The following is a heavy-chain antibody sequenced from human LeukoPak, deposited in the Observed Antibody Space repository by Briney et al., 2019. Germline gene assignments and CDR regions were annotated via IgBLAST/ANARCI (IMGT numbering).Heavy chain of an antibody. Sequence: SETLSLTCTVSGGSISSSSYYWGWLRQPPGKGLEWIGSIYYSGSTYYNPSLKSRVTISVDTSKNQFSLKLSSVTAADTAVYYCARHSLGSYSDFDFWGQGTLVTVSS. CDR3: ARHSLGSYSDFDF. CDR2: IYYSGST. D-gene: IGHD1-26*01. V-gene: IGHV4-39*01. CDR1: GGSISSSSYY. J-gene: IGHJ4*02.